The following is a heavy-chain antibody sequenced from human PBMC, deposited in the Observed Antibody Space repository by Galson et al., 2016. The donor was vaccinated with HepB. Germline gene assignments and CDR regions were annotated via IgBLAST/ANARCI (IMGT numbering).Heavy chain of an antibody. CDR3: ARASLSTISGDY. J-gene: IGHJ4*02. CDR1: GYTFISNG. V-gene: IGHV1-18*01. CDR2: ISAYNGNT. Sequence: SVKVSCKASGYTFISNGFSWVRQAPGQGLEWMGWISAYNGNTKYAQKFQGRVTMTTDKSTSTAYMELRSLTSDDAAVYYCARASLSTISGDYWGQGTLVTVSS. D-gene: IGHD3-9*01.